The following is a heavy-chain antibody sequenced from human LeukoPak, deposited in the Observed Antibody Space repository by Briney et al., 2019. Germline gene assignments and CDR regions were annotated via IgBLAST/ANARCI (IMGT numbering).Heavy chain of an antibody. Sequence: GSLRLSCAASGFTFSSYSMNWVRQAPGKGLEWVSSISSSSSYIYYADSVKGRFTISRDNAKNSLYLQMNSLRAEDTAVYYCAKAGSGSGSYAFDIWGQGTMVTVSS. CDR3: AKAGSGSGSYAFDI. V-gene: IGHV3-21*04. CDR2: ISSSSSYI. D-gene: IGHD3-10*01. CDR1: GFTFSSYS. J-gene: IGHJ3*02.